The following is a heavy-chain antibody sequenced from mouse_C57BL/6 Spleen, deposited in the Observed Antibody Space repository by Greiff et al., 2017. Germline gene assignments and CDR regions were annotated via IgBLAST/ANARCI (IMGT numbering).Heavy chain of an antibody. V-gene: IGHV1-52*01. CDR2: IDPSDSET. CDR1: GYTFTSYW. J-gene: IGHJ3*01. CDR3: ARNSPNWDWFAY. Sequence: VQLQQPGAELVRPGSSVKLSCKASGYTFTSYWMHWVKQRPIQGLEWIGNIDPSDSETHYNQKFKDKATLTVDKSSSTAYMQLSSLTSEDSAVYDCARNSPNWDWFAYWGQGTLVTVSA. D-gene: IGHD4-1*01.